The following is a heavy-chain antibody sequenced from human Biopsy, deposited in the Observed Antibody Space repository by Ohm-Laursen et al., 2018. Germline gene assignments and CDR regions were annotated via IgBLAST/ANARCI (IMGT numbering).Heavy chain of an antibody. CDR3: ALGGGSYVNFDY. V-gene: IGHV4-59*01. CDR1: GGSISNYS. D-gene: IGHD1-26*01. Sequence: LQTLSLTCAVSGGSISNYSWTWIRQPPGKGLEWIGYFRFEDRTSYNSSLKSRVTISADTSKNQFSLRLSSVTAADTAVYYCALGGGSYVNFDYWGQGTLVTVSS. CDR2: FRFEDRT. J-gene: IGHJ4*02.